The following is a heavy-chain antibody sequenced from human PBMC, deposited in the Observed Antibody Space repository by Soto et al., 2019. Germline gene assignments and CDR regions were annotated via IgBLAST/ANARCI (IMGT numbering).Heavy chain of an antibody. D-gene: IGHD7-27*01. CDR1: GFTFSNYG. Sequence: GGSLRLSCAASGFTFSNYGMHWVRQAPGKGLERVAVISYDGSNKYYADSVKGRFTISRDNSKKTLYLQMNSLRAEDTAVYYCAKELGTQLLYYYGMDVWGQGTTVTVSS. J-gene: IGHJ6*02. CDR3: AKELGTQLLYYYGMDV. CDR2: ISYDGSNK. V-gene: IGHV3-30*18.